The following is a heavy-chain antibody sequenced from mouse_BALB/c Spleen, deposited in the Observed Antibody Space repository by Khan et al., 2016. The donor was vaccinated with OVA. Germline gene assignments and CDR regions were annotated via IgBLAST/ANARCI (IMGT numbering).Heavy chain of an antibody. J-gene: IGHJ3*01. CDR2: IYPGNSDT. D-gene: IGHD2-1*01. Sequence: EVQLQQSGTVLARPGASVKMSCKASGYSFTSYWMHWVKQRPGQGLEWIGAIYPGNSDTSYNQKLKGKAKLTAVTSASTAYMELRSLTNEDSAVYYGTDGNYVGWFAYWGQGTLVTVSA. V-gene: IGHV1-5*01. CDR1: GYSFTSYW. CDR3: TDGNYVGWFAY.